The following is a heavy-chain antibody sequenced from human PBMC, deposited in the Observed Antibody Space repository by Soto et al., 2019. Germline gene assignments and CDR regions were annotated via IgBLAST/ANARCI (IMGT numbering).Heavy chain of an antibody. Sequence: EVQLVESGGGLVQPGGSLRLSCAASGFTVSTKYMSWVRQAPGKGLEWVSVIYSGGSTFYADSVRGRFTISRDNSKNTVNLQMTSLRAEDTAVYDCARDPWAADYWGQGTLVTVSS. D-gene: IGHD3-16*01. CDR2: IYSGGST. J-gene: IGHJ4*02. CDR3: ARDPWAADY. CDR1: GFTVSTKY. V-gene: IGHV3-66*01.